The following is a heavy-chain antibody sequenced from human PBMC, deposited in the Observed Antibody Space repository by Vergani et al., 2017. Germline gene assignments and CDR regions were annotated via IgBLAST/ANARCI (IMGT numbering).Heavy chain of an antibody. Sequence: QVQLVQSGAEVKKPGASVKVSCKASGYTFTSYDINWVRQATGQGLEWMGWMNPNSGNTGYAQKFQGRVTMTRNTSISTAYMELSSLRSEDTAVYYCARVATPGIAAAPYYFDYWGQGTLVTVSS. CDR2: MNPNSGNT. D-gene: IGHD6-13*01. J-gene: IGHJ4*02. V-gene: IGHV1-8*01. CDR1: GYTFTSYD. CDR3: ARVATPGIAAAPYYFDY.